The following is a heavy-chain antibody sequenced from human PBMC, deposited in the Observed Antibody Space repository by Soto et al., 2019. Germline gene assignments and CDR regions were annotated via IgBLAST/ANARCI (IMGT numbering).Heavy chain of an antibody. J-gene: IGHJ1*01. CDR1: GFTFSSYG. Sequence: PGGALRLSCAASGFTFSSYGMHWVRQAPGKGLEWVAVISYDGSNKYYADSVKGRFTISRDNSKNTLYLQMNSLRAEDTAVYYCAKGPIGSGWYGMSEYFQHWGQGTLVTVSS. D-gene: IGHD6-19*01. CDR3: AKGPIGSGWYGMSEYFQH. CDR2: ISYDGSNK. V-gene: IGHV3-30*18.